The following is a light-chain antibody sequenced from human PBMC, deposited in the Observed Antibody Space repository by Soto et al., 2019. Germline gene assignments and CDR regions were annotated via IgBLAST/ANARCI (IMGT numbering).Light chain of an antibody. CDR1: QTISGW. Sequence: DIQMTQSPSLLSASVGDTVTITCGASQTISGWLAWYQQKPGKAPKVLIYGASYLEPGVPSRFSGTGSGTDFTFTISSLQPEDIATYYCQQYDSVPLTFGGGTKVDIK. CDR2: GAS. J-gene: IGKJ4*01. CDR3: QQYDSVPLT. V-gene: IGKV1-33*01.